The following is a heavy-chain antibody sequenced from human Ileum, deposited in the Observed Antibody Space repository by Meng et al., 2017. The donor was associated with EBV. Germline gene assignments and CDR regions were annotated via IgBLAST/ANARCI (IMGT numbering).Heavy chain of an antibody. J-gene: IGHJ4*02. V-gene: IGHV4-34*01. CDR3: ARGNKVSDRGFDY. CDR2: INHSGST. D-gene: IGHD3-10*01. Sequence: VQLQQCGAVLLKPSETLSLTCAGFGGSFSGYYWSWIRQPPGKGLEWIGEINHSGSTNYNPSLKSRVTISVDTSKNQFSLKLSSVTAADTAVYYCARGNKVSDRGFDYWGQGTLVTVSS. CDR1: GGSFSGYY.